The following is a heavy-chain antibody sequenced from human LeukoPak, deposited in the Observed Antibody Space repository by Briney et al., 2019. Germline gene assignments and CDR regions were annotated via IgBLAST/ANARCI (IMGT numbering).Heavy chain of an antibody. Sequence: SETLSLTCTVSGYSISSGYYWGWIRQPPGKGLEWIGNIYHSWNTYYNPSLKSRVTISVDTSKNQFSLKLSSVTAADTAVYYCARDKDYWGQGTLVTVSS. J-gene: IGHJ4*02. CDR2: IYHSWNT. CDR3: ARDKDY. V-gene: IGHV4-38-2*02. CDR1: GYSISSGYY.